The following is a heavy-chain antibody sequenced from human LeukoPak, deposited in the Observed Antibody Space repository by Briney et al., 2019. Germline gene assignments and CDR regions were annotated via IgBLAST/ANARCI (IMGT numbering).Heavy chain of an antibody. Sequence: SVKVSYKASGGTFSSNAISWVRQAPGQGLEWMGGIIPLFGTTNYAQKFQGRVTISADESTSTAYMELNSLRSEDTAVYYCARVVVVVPIGGLGLFDPWGQGTLVTVSS. CDR3: ARVVVVVPIGGLGLFDP. CDR1: GGTFSSNA. V-gene: IGHV1-69*01. D-gene: IGHD2-2*01. J-gene: IGHJ5*02. CDR2: IIPLFGTT.